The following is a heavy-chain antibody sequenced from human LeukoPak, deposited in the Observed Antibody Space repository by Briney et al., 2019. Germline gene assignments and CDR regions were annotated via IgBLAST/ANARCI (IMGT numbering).Heavy chain of an antibody. CDR3: ARAGRAYCGGDCYLPNYCYYGMDV. J-gene: IGHJ6*02. Sequence: PSETLSLTCTVSGGSISSYYWSWIRQPPGKGLEWIGYIYYSGSTNYNPSLKSRVTISVDTSKNQFSLKLSSVTAADTAVYYCARAGRAYCGGDCYLPNYCYYGMDVWGQGTTVTVSS. CDR1: GGSISSYY. D-gene: IGHD2-21*02. CDR2: IYYSGST. V-gene: IGHV4-59*08.